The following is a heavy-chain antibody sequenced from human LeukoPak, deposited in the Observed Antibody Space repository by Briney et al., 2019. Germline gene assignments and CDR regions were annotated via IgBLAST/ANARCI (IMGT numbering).Heavy chain of an antibody. CDR1: GGSISSSNW. CDR3: ARASHWNQLHYFDY. D-gene: IGHD1-1*01. V-gene: IGHV4-4*02. CDR2: IYHSGST. Sequence: SETLSLTCAVSGGSISSSNWWSWVRQPPGKGLQWIGEIYHSGSTNYNPSLKSRVTISVDKSKNQFSLKLSSVTAADTAVYYCARASHWNQLHYFDYWGQGTLVTVSS. J-gene: IGHJ4*02.